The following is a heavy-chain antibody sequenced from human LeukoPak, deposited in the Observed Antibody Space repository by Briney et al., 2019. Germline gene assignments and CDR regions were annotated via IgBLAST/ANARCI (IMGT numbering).Heavy chain of an antibody. D-gene: IGHD6-19*01. J-gene: IGHJ4*02. CDR3: ARDLKIGYNSGWYSFDY. CDR2: MNPNSGNT. CDR1: GYTFTSYD. V-gene: IGHV1-8*01. Sequence: ASVKVSCKASGYTFTSYDINWVRQATGQGLEWMGWMNPNSGNTGYAQKFQGRVTMTRNTSISTAYMELSSLRSEDTAVYYCARDLKIGYNSGWYSFDYWGQGTLVTVSS.